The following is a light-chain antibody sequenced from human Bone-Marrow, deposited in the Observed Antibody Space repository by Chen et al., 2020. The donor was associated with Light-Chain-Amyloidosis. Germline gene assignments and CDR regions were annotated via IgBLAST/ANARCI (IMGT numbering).Light chain of an antibody. V-gene: IGLV3-21*02. CDR1: NIGSTS. CDR3: QVWDRGSDRPV. Sequence: SYVLTHPSSVSVAPGQTATIACGGNNIGSTSVHWYQQTPGQAPLLVVYDDSDRPSGIPERLSGFNSGKAATLTIRRGEAGDEADYYCQVWDRGSDRPVFGGGTKLTVL. J-gene: IGLJ3*02. CDR2: DDS.